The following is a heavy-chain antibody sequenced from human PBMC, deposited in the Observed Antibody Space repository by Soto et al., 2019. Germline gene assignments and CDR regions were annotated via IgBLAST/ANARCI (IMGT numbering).Heavy chain of an antibody. Sequence: GGSLRLSCAASGFTFSSYAMSWVRLALGKGMEWFSAISGSGGSTYFVVSVKGRFTISRDNSKNTLYLQMNSLRAEDTAVYYCAKVCTIAAAIDYWGQGTLVTVSS. CDR2: ISGSGGST. D-gene: IGHD6-13*01. V-gene: IGHV3-23*01. CDR1: GFTFSSYA. CDR3: AKVCTIAAAIDY. J-gene: IGHJ4*02.